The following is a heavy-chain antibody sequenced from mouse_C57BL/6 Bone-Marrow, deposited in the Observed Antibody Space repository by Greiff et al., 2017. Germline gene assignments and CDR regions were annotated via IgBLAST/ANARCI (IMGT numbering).Heavy chain of an antibody. V-gene: IGHV1-69*01. CDR3: ARERSYYSNYDFDY. CDR1: GYTFTSYW. Sequence: QVQLKQPGAELVMPGASVKLSCKASGYTFTSYWMHWVKQRPGQGLEWIGEIDPSDSYTNYNQKFEGKSTLTVDKSSSTAYMQLSSLTSEDSAVYYCARERSYYSNYDFDYWGQGTTLTVSS. J-gene: IGHJ2*01. D-gene: IGHD2-5*01. CDR2: IDPSDSYT.